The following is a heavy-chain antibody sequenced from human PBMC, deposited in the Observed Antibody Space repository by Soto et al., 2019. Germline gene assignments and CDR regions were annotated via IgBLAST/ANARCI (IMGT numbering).Heavy chain of an antibody. V-gene: IGHV3-11*01. D-gene: IGHD2-21*01. CDR1: GFTFRDSH. CDR3: ARDILVTSGMDV. CDR2: IGSSGTTI. Sequence: PGGSLRLSCAASGFTFRDSHMSWIRQAPGKGLEWVSYIGSSGTTIYYADSVKGRFTISRDNAKNSLYLQMNSLRAEDTAIYYCARDILVTSGMDVWRQGTTVTVSS. J-gene: IGHJ6*02.